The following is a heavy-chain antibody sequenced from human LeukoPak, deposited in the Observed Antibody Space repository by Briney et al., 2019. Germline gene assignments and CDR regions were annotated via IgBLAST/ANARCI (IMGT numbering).Heavy chain of an antibody. D-gene: IGHD3-22*01. CDR1: GYIFTGYY. V-gene: IGHV1-2*02. Sequence: ASVKLSCKASGYIFTGYYMHWVRQAPGQGLEWMGWIDPNSGDTNYAQNFQGRVTMTRDTSISTAYMELSRLRSDDTAVYYCARITYYYDSYYDFWGQGTLVTVSS. J-gene: IGHJ4*02. CDR2: IDPNSGDT. CDR3: ARITYYYDSYYDF.